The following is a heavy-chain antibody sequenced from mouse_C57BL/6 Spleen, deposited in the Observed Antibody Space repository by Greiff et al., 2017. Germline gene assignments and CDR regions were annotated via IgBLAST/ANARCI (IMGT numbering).Heavy chain of an antibody. CDR1: GFTFSSYA. CDR2: ISDGGSYT. Sequence: EVKLVESGGGLVKPGGSLKLSCAASGFTFSSYAMSWVRQTPEKRLEWVATISDGGSYTYYPDNVKGRFTISRDNAKNHLYLQMSHLKSEDTAMYYCARGNWDEGGDYWGQGTSVTVSS. J-gene: IGHJ4*01. V-gene: IGHV5-4*03. D-gene: IGHD4-1*01. CDR3: ARGNWDEGGDY.